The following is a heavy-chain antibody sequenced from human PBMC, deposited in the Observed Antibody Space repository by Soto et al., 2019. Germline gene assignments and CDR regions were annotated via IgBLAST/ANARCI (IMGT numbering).Heavy chain of an antibody. J-gene: IGHJ5*02. CDR2: IYYSGST. V-gene: IGHV4-31*03. Sequence: SETLSLTCTVSGGSISSGGYYWSWIRQHPGKGLEWIGYIYYSGSTYYNPSLKSRVTISVDTSKNQFSLKLSSVTAADTAVYYCARHYYDSSGYLPYNWFDPWGQGTLVTVSS. D-gene: IGHD3-22*01. CDR1: GGSISSGGYY. CDR3: ARHYYDSSGYLPYNWFDP.